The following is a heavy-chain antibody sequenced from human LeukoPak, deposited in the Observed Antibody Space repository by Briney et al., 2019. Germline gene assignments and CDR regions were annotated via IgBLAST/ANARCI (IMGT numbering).Heavy chain of an antibody. D-gene: IGHD2-15*01. Sequence: PGGSLRLSCAASGFTFDDYAMHWVRQAPGKGLEWVSGISWNSGSIGYADPVKGRFTTSRDNAKNSLYLQMNSLRAEDTAVYYCARRYCSGGGCYSVGYWGQGTLVTVSS. J-gene: IGHJ4*02. CDR2: ISWNSGSI. V-gene: IGHV3-9*01. CDR1: GFTFDDYA. CDR3: ARRYCSGGGCYSVGY.